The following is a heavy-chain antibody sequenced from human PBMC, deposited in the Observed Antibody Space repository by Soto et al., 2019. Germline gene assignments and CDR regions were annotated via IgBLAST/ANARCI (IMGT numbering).Heavy chain of an antibody. CDR3: ARGVSYSGSYYCQH. Sequence: QVQLVQSGAEVKKPGSSVNVSCKASGGTFSSYAISWVRRAPGQGLEWMGGIIPIFGTANYAQKFQGRVTITADESTSTAYMELSSLRSEDTAVYYCARGVSYSGSYYCQHWGQGTLVTVSS. J-gene: IGHJ1*01. CDR2: IIPIFGTA. D-gene: IGHD1-26*01. CDR1: GGTFSSYA. V-gene: IGHV1-69*12.